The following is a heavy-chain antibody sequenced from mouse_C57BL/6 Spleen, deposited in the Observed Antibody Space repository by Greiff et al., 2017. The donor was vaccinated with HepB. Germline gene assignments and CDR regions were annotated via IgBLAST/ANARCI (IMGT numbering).Heavy chain of an antibody. D-gene: IGHD2-14*01. CDR1: GYTFTSYW. CDR2: IDPSDSYT. J-gene: IGHJ4*01. V-gene: IGHV1-69*01. CDR3: ARLGTYRAMDY. Sequence: VQLQQSGAELVMPGASVKLSCKASGYTFTSYWMHWVKQRPGQGLEWIGEIDPSDSYTNYNQKFKGKSTLTVDKSSSTAYMQLSSLTSEDSAVYYCARLGTYRAMDYWGQGTSVTVSS.